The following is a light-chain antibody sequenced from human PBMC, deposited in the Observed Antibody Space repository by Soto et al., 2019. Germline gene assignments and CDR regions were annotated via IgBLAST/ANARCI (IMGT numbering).Light chain of an antibody. V-gene: IGLV1-44*01. CDR1: RSNIGSSI. J-gene: IGLJ3*02. CDR3: AVWDGSRGGM. CDR2: DNN. Sequence: QPVLTQPPSASGTPGQRVTISCSGSRSNIGSSIVNWYQQFPGTSPKLLIYDNNQRPSGVPDRFTGSKSGTSASLAISGLQSEDEADYYCAVWDGSRGGMFGGGTKLTVL.